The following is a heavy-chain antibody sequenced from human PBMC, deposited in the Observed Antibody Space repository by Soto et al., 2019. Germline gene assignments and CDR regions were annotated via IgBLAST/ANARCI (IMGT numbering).Heavy chain of an antibody. CDR1: GFTFNSYS. CDR3: AASRGFDSSGYSGYYYGMDV. D-gene: IGHD3-22*01. J-gene: IGHJ6*02. Sequence: GGSLRLSCAVSGFTFNSYSMNWVRQAPGKGLEWVSSISSFSNYMYYTDSVKGRFTISRDNARNSLYLQMNSLRAEDTAVYYCAASRGFDSSGYSGYYYGMDVWGQGTTVTVSS. V-gene: IGHV3-21*01. CDR2: ISSFSNYM.